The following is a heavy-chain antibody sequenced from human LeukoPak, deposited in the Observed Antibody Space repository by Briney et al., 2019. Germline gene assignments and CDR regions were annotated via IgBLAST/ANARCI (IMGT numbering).Heavy chain of an antibody. J-gene: IGHJ5*02. D-gene: IGHD6-13*01. V-gene: IGHV4-59*08. CDR2: IYYSGST. Sequence: PSETLSLTCTVSGGSISSYYWSWIRQPPGKGLEWIGYIYYSGSTNYNPSLKSRVTISVDTSKNQFSLKLSPVTAADTAVYYCARHVIAAAPFDPWGQGTLVTVSS. CDR3: ARHVIAAAPFDP. CDR1: GGSISSYY.